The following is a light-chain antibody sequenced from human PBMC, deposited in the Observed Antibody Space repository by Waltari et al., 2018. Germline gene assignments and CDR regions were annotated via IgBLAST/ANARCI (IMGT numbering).Light chain of an antibody. J-gene: IGKJ1*01. CDR1: QSLVHSDGNTY. CDR3: MQGTHWPRT. Sequence: DVVMTQSPLSLPVTLGQPASISCRSSQSLVHSDGNTYLNWFQQRPGQSPRRLIYEVSNRDSGVPDRVSGSGSGTDFTLKISRVEAEDVGVYYCMQGTHWPRTFGQGTKVDIK. V-gene: IGKV2-30*02. CDR2: EVS.